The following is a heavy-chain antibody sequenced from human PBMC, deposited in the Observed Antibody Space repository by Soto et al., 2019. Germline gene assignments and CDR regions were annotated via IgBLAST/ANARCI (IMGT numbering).Heavy chain of an antibody. D-gene: IGHD3-9*01. Sequence: SETLSLTCTVSGGSISSSSYYWGWIRQPPGKGLEWIGSIYYSGSTYYNPSLKSRVTISVDTSKNQLSLKLSSVTAADTAVYYCASPRRAYDILTGYYLGFWFDPWGQGTLVTVSS. CDR1: GGSISSSSYY. CDR3: ASPRRAYDILTGYYLGFWFDP. CDR2: IYYSGST. J-gene: IGHJ5*02. V-gene: IGHV4-39*01.